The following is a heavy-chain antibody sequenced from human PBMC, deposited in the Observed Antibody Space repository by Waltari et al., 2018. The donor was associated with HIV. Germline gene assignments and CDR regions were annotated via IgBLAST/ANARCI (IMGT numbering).Heavy chain of an antibody. V-gene: IGHV1-2*02. D-gene: IGHD7-27*01. Sequence: QLVQSGAEVKKPGASVKASCKASGYTFSNYSIHWWRQAPGQGLEWLGWINPRSGDTHYAHKFQGGVTITRDTSISTVYMELSRLTYDDTADYYCARGYSAQNPKLGAGGYWGQGTLVTVSS. J-gene: IGHJ4*02. CDR3: ARGYSAQNPKLGAGGY. CDR1: GYTFSNYS. CDR2: INPRSGDT.